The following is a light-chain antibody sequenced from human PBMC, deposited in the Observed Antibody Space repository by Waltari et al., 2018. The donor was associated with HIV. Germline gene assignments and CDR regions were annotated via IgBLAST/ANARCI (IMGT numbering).Light chain of an antibody. J-gene: IGKJ1*01. V-gene: IGKV3-15*01. Sequence: EIVMTQSQATLSVSPGERATLSCRASQSVSSNLAWYQQKPGQAPRLLIYGASTRATGIPARFSGSGSGTEFTLTISSLQSEDFAVYYCQQYNNWPRTFGQGTKVEIK. CDR1: QSVSSN. CDR3: QQYNNWPRT. CDR2: GAS.